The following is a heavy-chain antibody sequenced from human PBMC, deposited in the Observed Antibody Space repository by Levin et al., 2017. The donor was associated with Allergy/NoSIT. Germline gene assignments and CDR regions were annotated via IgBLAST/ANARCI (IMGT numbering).Heavy chain of an antibody. D-gene: IGHD3-3*01. CDR3: ARGNRWYDFWSGYNWFDP. CDR2: INPNSGGT. Sequence: ASVKVSCKASGYTFTGYYMHWVRQAPGQGLEWMGWINPNSGGTNYAQKFQGRVTMIRDTSISTAYMELSRLRSDDTAVYYCARGNRWYDFWSGYNWFDPWGQGTLVTVSS. J-gene: IGHJ5*02. CDR1: GYTFTGYY. V-gene: IGHV1-2*02.